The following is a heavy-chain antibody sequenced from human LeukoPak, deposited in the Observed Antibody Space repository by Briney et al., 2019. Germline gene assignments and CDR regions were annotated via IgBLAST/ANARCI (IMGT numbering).Heavy chain of an antibody. CDR2: ISSNGDIT. J-gene: IGHJ3*02. CDR3: ARGPQPYDDSGSRAFDI. CDR1: GFTFSDYA. D-gene: IGHD4-17*01. Sequence: GGSLRLSCAASGFTFSDYAMHWVRQAPGKKLEYVSTISSNGDITYYANSVKGRFTISRDNSKNTLFLQLGNLRAEDMAVYYCARGPQPYDDSGSRAFDIWGQGAMVTVSS. V-gene: IGHV3-64*01.